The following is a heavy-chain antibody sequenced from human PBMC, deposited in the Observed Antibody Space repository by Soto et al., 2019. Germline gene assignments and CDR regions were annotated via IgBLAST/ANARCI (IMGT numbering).Heavy chain of an antibody. J-gene: IGHJ6*02. CDR3: TTGVILWFGAYGMDV. D-gene: IGHD3-10*01. CDR1: GFTFSNAW. Sequence: EVQLVESGGGLVQPGGSLRLSCAASGFTFSNAWMNWVRQAPGKGLEWVGRIKSKTDGGTTDYAAPVKGRFTISRDDSKNTLYLQMNSLKTEDTAVYYCTTGVILWFGAYGMDVWGQGTTVTVSS. V-gene: IGHV3-15*07. CDR2: IKSKTDGGTT.